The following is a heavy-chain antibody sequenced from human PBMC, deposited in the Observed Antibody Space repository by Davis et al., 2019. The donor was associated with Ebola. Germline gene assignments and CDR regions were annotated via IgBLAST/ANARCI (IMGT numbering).Heavy chain of an antibody. CDR2: ISGSGGST. D-gene: IGHD6-19*01. CDR1: GFTFSSYA. V-gene: IGHV3-23*01. Sequence: GESLKISCAASGFTFSSYAMSWVRQAPGKGLEWVSGISGSGGSTYYADSVKGRFTISRDNSKNTLYLQLNSLRAEDTAVYYCAKGRQWLEYFDYWGQGTLVTVSS. CDR3: AKGRQWLEYFDY. J-gene: IGHJ4*02.